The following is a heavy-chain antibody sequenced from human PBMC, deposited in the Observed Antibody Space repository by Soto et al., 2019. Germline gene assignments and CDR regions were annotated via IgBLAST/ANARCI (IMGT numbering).Heavy chain of an antibody. CDR2: IGPTGAGP. CDR3: GNDQNWNDGY. V-gene: IGHV3-23*01. D-gene: IGHD1-1*01. Sequence: EVQLLESGGGLVQPGGSLRLSCAAAGFPFSNYTMIWVRQAPGKRLEWVSGIGPTGAGPTYADSVKGRFTISRDNTKNTLFLQMNSLKVEDTAMYYCGNDQNWNDGYWGQGTLVTVSS. J-gene: IGHJ4*02. CDR1: GFPFSNYT.